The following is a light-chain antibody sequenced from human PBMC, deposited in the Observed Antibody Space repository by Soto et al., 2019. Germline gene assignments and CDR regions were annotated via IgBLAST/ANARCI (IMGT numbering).Light chain of an antibody. CDR3: AAWDDSLNGPV. Sequence: QYVLTQPPSASGTPGQRVTISCSGSSSKIGSNTVNWYQQLPVTGPKLLIYSNNQRPSGVPDRFSGSKSGTSASLAISGLLSEDEAEYYCAAWDDSLNGPVFGGGTKLTVL. J-gene: IGLJ2*01. CDR2: SNN. CDR1: SSKIGSNT. V-gene: IGLV1-44*01.